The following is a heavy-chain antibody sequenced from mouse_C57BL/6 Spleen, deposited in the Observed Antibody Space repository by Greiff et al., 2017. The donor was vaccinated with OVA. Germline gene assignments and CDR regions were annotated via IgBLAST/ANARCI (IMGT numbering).Heavy chain of an antibody. V-gene: IGHV1-82*01. Sequence: QVQLKESGPELVKPGASVKISCKASGYAFSSSWMNWVKQRPGKGLEWIGRIYPGDGDTNYNGKFKGKATLTADKSSSTAYMQLSSLTSEDSAVYFCAREGGAHYYAMDYWGQGTSVTVSS. CDR2: IYPGDGDT. CDR1: GYAFSSSW. CDR3: AREGGAHYYAMDY. J-gene: IGHJ4*01. D-gene: IGHD1-3*01.